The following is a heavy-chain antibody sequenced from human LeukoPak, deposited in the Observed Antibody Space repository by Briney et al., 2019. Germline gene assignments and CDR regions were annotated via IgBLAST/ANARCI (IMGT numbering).Heavy chain of an antibody. D-gene: IGHD1-1*01. CDR2: ISYDETNK. CDR3: GRRGLEPGRSPSSLFDS. J-gene: IGHJ4*02. CDR1: GFTFSTYA. V-gene: IGHV3-30*04. Sequence: GGSLRLSCAASGFTFSTYAMHWVRQAPGKGLEWVAIISYDETNKYYADSVKGRFTISRDNSKNTLYLQMNSLRTEDTALYYCGRRGLEPGRSPSSLFDSWGQGTLVTVSS.